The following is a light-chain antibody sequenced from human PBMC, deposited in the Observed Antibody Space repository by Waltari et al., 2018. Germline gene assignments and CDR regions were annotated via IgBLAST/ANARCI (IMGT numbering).Light chain of an antibody. J-gene: IGLJ2*01. CDR1: NIGRKS. CDR3: LVWHSTIDHQGV. V-gene: IGLV3-21*04. Sequence: SYVVTQSPSVSVAPGETARITRGGDNIGRKSVHLYQQRPGQAPVLVISYDSDRPSGIPERFSGSNSGNTATLTISWVEAEDEADYYCLVWHSTIDHQGVFGGGTKLTVL. CDR2: YDS.